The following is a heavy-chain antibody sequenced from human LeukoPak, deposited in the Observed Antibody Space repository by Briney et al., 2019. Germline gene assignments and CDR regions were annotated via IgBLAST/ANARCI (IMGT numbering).Heavy chain of an antibody. CDR2: IIPIFGTA. D-gene: IGHD3-22*01. V-gene: IGHV1-69*05. CDR1: GGTFSSYA. CDR3: ARDSAYYYDSSAIDY. J-gene: IGHJ4*02. Sequence: SVKVSCKASGGTFSSYAISWVRQAPGQGREWMGRIIPIFGTANYAQKFQGRVTITTDESTSTAYMELSSLRSEDTAVYYCARDSAYYYDSSAIDYWGQGTLVTVSS.